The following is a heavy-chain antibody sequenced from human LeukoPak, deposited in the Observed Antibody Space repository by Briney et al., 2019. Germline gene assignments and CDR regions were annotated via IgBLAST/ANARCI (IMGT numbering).Heavy chain of an antibody. CDR1: GGTFSSYA. CDR2: INPNSGGT. D-gene: IGHD2-2*01. CDR3: ARVVPAATKRYFDY. Sequence: ASVKVSCKASGGTFSSYAISWVRQAPGQGLEWMGWINPNSGGTNYAQKFQGRVTMTRDTSISTAYMELSRLRSDDTAVYYCARVVPAATKRYFDYWGQGTLVTVSS. V-gene: IGHV1-2*02. J-gene: IGHJ4*02.